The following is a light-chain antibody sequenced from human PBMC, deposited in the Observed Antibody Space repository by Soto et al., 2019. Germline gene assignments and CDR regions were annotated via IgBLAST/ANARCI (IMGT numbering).Light chain of an antibody. CDR1: QTISSH. Sequence: DIQMTQSPSSLSASVGDRVIITCRASQTISSHLNWYQQKPGKAPNLLVYAASSLQSGVPSRFTGSGSGTDFTLTISSLQPEDFATYFCQQRYTTPITFGQGTRL. CDR2: AAS. CDR3: QQRYTTPIT. V-gene: IGKV1-39*01. J-gene: IGKJ5*01.